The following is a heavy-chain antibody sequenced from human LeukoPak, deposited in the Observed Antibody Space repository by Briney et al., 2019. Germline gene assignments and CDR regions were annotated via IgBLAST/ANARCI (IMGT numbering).Heavy chain of an antibody. Sequence: PSETLSLTCTVSGGSISSYYWSWIRQPPGKGLEWIGYIYYSGSTNYNPSLKSRVTISVDTSKNQFSLKLSSVTAADTAVYYCARGSGPTHRSLIFDYWGQGTLVTVSS. CDR1: GGSISSYY. J-gene: IGHJ4*02. V-gene: IGHV4-59*12. D-gene: IGHD2-8*01. CDR3: ARGSGPTHRSLIFDY. CDR2: IYYSGST.